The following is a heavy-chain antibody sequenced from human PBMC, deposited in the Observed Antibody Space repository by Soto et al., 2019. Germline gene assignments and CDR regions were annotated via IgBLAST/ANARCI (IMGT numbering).Heavy chain of an antibody. CDR2: IFYSGST. CDR1: GGSIGSYY. V-gene: IGHV4-59*01. D-gene: IGHD3-9*01. Sequence: SETLSLTCTVSGGSIGSYYWSWLRQPPGKGLEWIGYIFYSGSTNYSPSFQRRLTISVDTSKNQFSLKLTSVTAADTAVYFCARVVDYDTLTGFYRGAGWFDPWGQGILVTVSS. CDR3: ARVVDYDTLTGFYRGAGWFDP. J-gene: IGHJ5*01.